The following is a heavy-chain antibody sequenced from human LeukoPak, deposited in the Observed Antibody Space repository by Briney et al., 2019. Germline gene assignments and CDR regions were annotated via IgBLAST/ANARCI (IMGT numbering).Heavy chain of an antibody. J-gene: IGHJ4*02. CDR1: GGSISSGGYY. Sequence: SETLSLTCTLAGGSISSGGYYWSWLRPHPGKGLEWFGYIYYSGSTYYNPSLKSRVTISVDTSKNQFSLKLSSVTAADTAVYYCAKDNVALSYFDYWGQGTLVTVSS. V-gene: IGHV4-31*03. D-gene: IGHD2-15*01. CDR3: AKDNVALSYFDY. CDR2: IYYSGST.